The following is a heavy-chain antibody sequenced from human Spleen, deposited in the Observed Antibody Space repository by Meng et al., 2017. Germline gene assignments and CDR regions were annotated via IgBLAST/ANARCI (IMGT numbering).Heavy chain of an antibody. CDR1: GGSFSDYY. J-gene: IGHJ4*02. D-gene: IGHD3-22*01. V-gene: IGHV4-34*01. Sequence: GSLRLSCVVSGGSFSDYYWSWIRQPPGKGLEWIGEINHSGSTNYNPSLKSRVTISVDTSKNQFSLKLSSVTAADTAVYYCAGSGYYYRNFDYWGQGTLVTVSS. CDR2: INHSGST. CDR3: AGSGYYYRNFDY.